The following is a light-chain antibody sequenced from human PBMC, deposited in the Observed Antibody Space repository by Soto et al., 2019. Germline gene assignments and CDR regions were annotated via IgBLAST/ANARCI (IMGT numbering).Light chain of an antibody. CDR2: STN. CDR1: SSNIGSNT. Sequence: QPVLTQPPSASGTPGQRVTISCSGRSSNIGSNTVNWYQQFPGSAPKLLIYSTNQRPSGVPDRFSGSKSGTSASLAISGLQSEDEADYYCATWDDSLDGRVFGGGTKLTVL. J-gene: IGLJ3*02. CDR3: ATWDDSLDGRV. V-gene: IGLV1-44*01.